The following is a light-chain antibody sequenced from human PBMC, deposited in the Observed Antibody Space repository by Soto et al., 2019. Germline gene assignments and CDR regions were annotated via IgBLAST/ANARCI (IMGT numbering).Light chain of an antibody. CDR3: LQEYNYPWT. Sequence: AIQMTQSPSSLSASVGDRVTITCRASQGIRNDLGWYQQKPGKAPKLLIYAASSLQSGVPSSFSGSGSGTDFTLTISSLQPEDFSTYYCLQEYNYPWTFGQGTKVEIK. V-gene: IGKV1-6*01. J-gene: IGKJ1*01. CDR2: AAS. CDR1: QGIRND.